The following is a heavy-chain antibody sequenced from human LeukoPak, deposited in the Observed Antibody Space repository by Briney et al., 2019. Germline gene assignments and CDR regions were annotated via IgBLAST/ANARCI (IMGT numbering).Heavy chain of an antibody. CDR3: ARVLEGSSGQHWYFDL. D-gene: IGHD6-19*01. CDR1: GGSISSSTW. J-gene: IGHJ2*01. CDR2: INHSGST. Sequence: PSGTLSLTCAVSGGSISSSTWWSWVRQTPGKGLEWIGEINHSGSTNYNPSLKSRVTISVDTSKNQFSLKLSSVTAADTAVYYCARVLEGSSGQHWYFDLWGRGTLVTVSS. V-gene: IGHV4-4*02.